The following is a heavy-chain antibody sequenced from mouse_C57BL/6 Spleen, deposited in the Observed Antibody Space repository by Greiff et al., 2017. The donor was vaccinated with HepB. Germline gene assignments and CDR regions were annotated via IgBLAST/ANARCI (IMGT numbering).Heavy chain of an antibody. Sequence: QVQLQQPGAELVMPGASVKLSCKASGYTFTSYWMHWVKQRPGQGLEWIGEIDPSDSYTNYNQKFKGKSTLTVDKSSSTAYMQLSSLTSEDSAVYYCARVGSSGYVFDYWGQGTTLTVSS. D-gene: IGHD3-2*02. CDR3: ARVGSSGYVFDY. CDR1: GYTFTSYW. J-gene: IGHJ2*01. V-gene: IGHV1-69*01. CDR2: IDPSDSYT.